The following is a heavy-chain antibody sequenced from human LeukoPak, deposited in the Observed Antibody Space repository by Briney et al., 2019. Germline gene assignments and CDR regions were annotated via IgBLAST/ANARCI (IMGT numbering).Heavy chain of an antibody. V-gene: IGHV3-30-3*01. Sequence: PGGSLRLSCAASGFTFSSYAMHWVRQAPGKGLEWVAVISYDGSNKYYADSVKGRFTISRDNSKNTLYLQMNSLRAEDTAVYYCARDLGIAAAGPLNYWGQGTLVTVSS. CDR1: GFTFSSYA. D-gene: IGHD6-13*01. CDR3: ARDLGIAAAGPLNY. J-gene: IGHJ4*02. CDR2: ISYDGSNK.